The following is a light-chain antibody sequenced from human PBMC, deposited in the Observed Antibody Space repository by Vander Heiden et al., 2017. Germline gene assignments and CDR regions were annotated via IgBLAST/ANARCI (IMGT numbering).Light chain of an antibody. Sequence: QSVLTQPPSVSGAPGQRVTISCTGSSSNIGGGYDVHWYQQLPGTAPKLLIYGNSNRPSGVPDRFSGSKSGTSASLATTGLQAEEEADYYCQSYDSSLSGGVFGGGTKITVL. J-gene: IGLJ2*01. CDR1: SSNIGGGYD. CDR3: QSYDSSLSGGV. CDR2: GNS. V-gene: IGLV1-40*01.